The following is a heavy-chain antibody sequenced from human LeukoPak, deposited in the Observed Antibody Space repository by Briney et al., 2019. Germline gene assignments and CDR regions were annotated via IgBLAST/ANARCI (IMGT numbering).Heavy chain of an antibody. CDR1: GYTFTCYY. CDR2: INPNSGGT. Sequence: GASVKVSCKASGYTFTCYYMHWVRRAPGQGLEWMGRINPNSGGTNYAQKFQGRVTMTRETSISTAYMELSRLRSDDTAVYYCAREYDYYDSSGYPRRDAFDIWGQGAMVTVSS. CDR3: AREYDYYDSSGYPRRDAFDI. J-gene: IGHJ3*02. D-gene: IGHD3-22*01. V-gene: IGHV1-2*06.